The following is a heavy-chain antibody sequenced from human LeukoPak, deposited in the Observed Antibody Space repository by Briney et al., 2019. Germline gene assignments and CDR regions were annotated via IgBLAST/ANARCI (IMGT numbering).Heavy chain of an antibody. CDR2: IYYSGST. CDR3: AREEAYCGGDCYPAGAFDI. V-gene: IGHV4-30-4*08. CDR1: GGSISSGSYY. J-gene: IGHJ3*02. Sequence: PSQTLSLTCTVSGGSISSGSYYWSWIRQPPGKGLEWIGYIYYSGSTYYNPSLKSRVTISVDTSKNQFSLKLSSVTAADTAVYYCAREEAYCGGDCYPAGAFDIWGQGTMVTVSS. D-gene: IGHD2-21*01.